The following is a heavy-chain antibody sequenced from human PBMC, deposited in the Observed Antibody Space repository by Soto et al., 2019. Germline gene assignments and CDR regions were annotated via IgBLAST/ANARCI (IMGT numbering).Heavy chain of an antibody. J-gene: IGHJ4*02. Sequence: QVQLVQSGAEVKKPGASVKVSCKASGYTFTGYYMHWVRQAPGQGLEWMGWINPNSGGTNYAQKFQGWVTMTRDTSISTAYMELSRLRSDDTAVYYCARSRERIVDIHKVRGGTCFDYWGQGTLVTVSS. D-gene: IGHD3-10*01. CDR2: INPNSGGT. V-gene: IGHV1-2*04. CDR1: GYTFTGYY. CDR3: ARSRERIVDIHKVRGGTCFDY.